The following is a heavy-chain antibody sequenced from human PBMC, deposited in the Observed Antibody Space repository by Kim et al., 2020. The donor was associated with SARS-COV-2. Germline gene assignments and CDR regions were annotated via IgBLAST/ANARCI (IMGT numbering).Heavy chain of an antibody. D-gene: IGHD2-15*01. Sequence: GGSLRLSCAASGLSFSSRYMSWIRQAPGKGLEWVATIWPDGSVRKYVDSVKGRFTISRDNTKNSLFLHMNNVRSEDTAVYFCASNIESRTIFDYCGQGT. CDR1: GLSFSSRY. J-gene: IGHJ4*02. V-gene: IGHV3-7*03. CDR3: ASNIESRTIFDY. CDR2: IWPDGSVR.